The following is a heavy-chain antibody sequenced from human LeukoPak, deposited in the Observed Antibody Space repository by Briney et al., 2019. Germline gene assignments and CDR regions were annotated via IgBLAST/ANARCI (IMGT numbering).Heavy chain of an antibody. Sequence: GGSLRLSCAASGFTFNSYSMYWVRQAPGKGLEWISSISSSSSHMFYADSVKGRFSISRDNANNSLFLQMNSLRAEDTAVYYCVRDSGSSYGYYFLHWGQGTLVTVSS. D-gene: IGHD1-26*01. CDR2: ISSSSSHM. V-gene: IGHV3-21*01. CDR3: VRDSGSSYGYYFLH. CDR1: GFTFNSYS. J-gene: IGHJ1*01.